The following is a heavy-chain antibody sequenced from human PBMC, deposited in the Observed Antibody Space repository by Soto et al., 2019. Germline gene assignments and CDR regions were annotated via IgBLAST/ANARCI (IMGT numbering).Heavy chain of an antibody. V-gene: IGHV3-64D*06. CDR3: VKYRVGPSDTLGLDY. D-gene: IGHD1-26*01. CDR2: ISSTGTSS. J-gene: IGHJ4*02. CDR1: GFTFSIYA. Sequence: GGSLRLSCSASGFTFSIYAMNWVRQAPGKGLEYVSYISSTGTSSYYTDSVKGRFTVSRENSKNTLYLQMSSLRTEDTAVYYCVKYRVGPSDTLGLDYRGQGALVTVSS.